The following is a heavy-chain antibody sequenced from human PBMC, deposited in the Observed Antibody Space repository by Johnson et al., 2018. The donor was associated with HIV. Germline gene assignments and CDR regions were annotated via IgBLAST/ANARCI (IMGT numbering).Heavy chain of an antibody. D-gene: IGHD4-17*01. CDR3: ARAGYGDFWDAFDI. V-gene: IGHV3-30*04. Sequence: VQLVESGGGLVHPGGSLRLSCAASGFTFSSYTMHWVRQAPGKGLEWVAVISYDGSNKYYADSVKGRFTISRDNSKNTLYLQMNNLRAEDTAVYYCARAGYGDFWDAFDIWGQGTMVTVSS. J-gene: IGHJ3*02. CDR1: GFTFSSYT. CDR2: ISYDGSNK.